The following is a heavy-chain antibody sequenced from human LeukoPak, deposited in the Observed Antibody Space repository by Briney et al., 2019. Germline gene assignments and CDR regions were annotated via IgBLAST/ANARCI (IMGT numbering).Heavy chain of an antibody. D-gene: IGHD2-2*01. CDR1: GFTFSGSA. CDR3: TGNIVVVPAAQNYYYYMDV. Sequence: GGSLRLSCAASGFTFSGSAMHWVRQASGKGLEWVGRIRSKANSYATAYAASVKCRFTISRDDSKNTAYLQMNSLKTEDTAVYYCTGNIVVVPAAQNYYYYMDVWGKGTTVTVSS. CDR2: IRSKANSYAT. J-gene: IGHJ6*03. V-gene: IGHV3-73*01.